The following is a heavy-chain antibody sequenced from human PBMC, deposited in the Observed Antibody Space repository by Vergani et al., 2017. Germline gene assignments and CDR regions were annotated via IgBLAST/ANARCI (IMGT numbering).Heavy chain of an antibody. D-gene: IGHD5-18*01. CDR3: SRGRGYSFGYPDY. CDR2: IRNKAYGGTT. J-gene: IGHJ4*02. Sequence: EVQLVESGGGLVPPGRSLRLSCAASGFSFGDYAMTWVRQATGKGLEWVAFIRNKAYGGTTEYAASVKGRFTISRDDSKRLAYLQLSGLKTEDTAVYFCSRGRGYSFGYPDYWGQGTLVTVSS. CDR1: GFSFGDYA. V-gene: IGHV3-49*04.